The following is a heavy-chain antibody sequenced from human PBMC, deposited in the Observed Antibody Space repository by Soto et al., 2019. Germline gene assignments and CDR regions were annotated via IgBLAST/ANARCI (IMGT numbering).Heavy chain of an antibody. CDR2: IRNKANSYST. J-gene: IGHJ3*02. V-gene: IGHV3-72*01. Sequence: EVQLVESGGGLVQPGGSLRLSCAASGFTFSDHYMDWVRQAPGKGLEWVGRIRNKANSYSTQYAASVKGRLTISRDDSKTSPPQQIISRKTEATPVYLCTIGGLCAYESGRPFEIWGQGTVVTVSS. CDR1: GFTFSDHY. CDR3: TIGGLCAYESGRPFEI. D-gene: IGHD3-10*02.